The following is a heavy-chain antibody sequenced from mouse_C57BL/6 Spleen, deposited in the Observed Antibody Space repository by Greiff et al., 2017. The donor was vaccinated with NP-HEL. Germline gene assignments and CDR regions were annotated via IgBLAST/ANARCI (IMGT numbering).Heavy chain of an antibody. V-gene: IGHV1-54*01. CDR2: INPGSGGT. J-gene: IGHJ3*01. Sequence: VQLQQSGAELVRPGTSVKVSCKASGYAFTNYLIEWVKQRPGQGLEWIGVINPGSGGTNYNEKFKGKATLTADKSSSTAYMQLSSLTAEDSAVYFCARLRDYDWFAYWGQGTLVTVSA. D-gene: IGHD2-4*01. CDR3: ARLRDYDWFAY. CDR1: GYAFTNYL.